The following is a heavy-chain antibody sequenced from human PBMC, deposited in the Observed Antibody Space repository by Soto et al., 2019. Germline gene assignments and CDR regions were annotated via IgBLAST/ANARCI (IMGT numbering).Heavy chain of an antibody. Sequence: APAKVSCKASGYSFTSYGIRSPRQAPGQGLEWMGWISAYNGNTNYAQKLQGRVTMTTDTSTSTAYMELRSLRSDDTAVYYCARDVRFGALKNFDYWGQGTLVPVSS. CDR2: ISAYNGNT. CDR3: ARDVRFGALKNFDY. CDR1: GYSFTSYG. V-gene: IGHV1-18*01. D-gene: IGHD3-10*01. J-gene: IGHJ4*02.